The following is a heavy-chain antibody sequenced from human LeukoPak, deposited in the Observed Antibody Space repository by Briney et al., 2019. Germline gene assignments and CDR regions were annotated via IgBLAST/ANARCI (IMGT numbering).Heavy chain of an antibody. CDR2: ISSSGSTI. Sequence: PGGSLRLSCAASRFTFSSYEMNWVRQAPGKGLEWVSYISSSGSTIYYADSVKGRFTISRDNAKNSLYLQMNSLRAEDTAVYYCARDLAELPADVYYYYGMDVWGQGTTVTVSS. CDR1: RFTFSSYE. CDR3: ARDLAELPADVYYYYGMDV. D-gene: IGHD3-3*02. J-gene: IGHJ6*02. V-gene: IGHV3-48*03.